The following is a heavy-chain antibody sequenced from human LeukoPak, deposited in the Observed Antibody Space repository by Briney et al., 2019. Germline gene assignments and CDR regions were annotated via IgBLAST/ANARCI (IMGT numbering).Heavy chain of an antibody. CDR2: MSTSGTYT. Sequence: GGSLRLSCAASGFPFTPYTMNWIRQAPGKGLEWAASMSTSGTYTYYADSVKGRFTVSRDNAKNSLYLQMNSLRAEDTAVYYCAREGSSEEFDYWGQGTLVTVSS. J-gene: IGHJ4*02. D-gene: IGHD6-19*01. CDR1: GFPFTPYT. V-gene: IGHV3-21*01. CDR3: AREGSSEEFDY.